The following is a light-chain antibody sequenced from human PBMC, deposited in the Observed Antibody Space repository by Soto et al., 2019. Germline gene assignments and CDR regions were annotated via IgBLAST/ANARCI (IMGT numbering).Light chain of an antibody. CDR2: AVT. CDR1: SSDVGDYDY. Sequence: QSALTQPASVSGSPGQSITISCTGTSSDVGDYDYVSWYQKHPGKAPKLMIYAVTDRPSGVSNRFSGSKSGNTASLTISGLQAEDEADYYCSSYTRSDTLLFGGGTKLTVL. J-gene: IGLJ2*01. CDR3: SSYTRSDTLL. V-gene: IGLV2-14*03.